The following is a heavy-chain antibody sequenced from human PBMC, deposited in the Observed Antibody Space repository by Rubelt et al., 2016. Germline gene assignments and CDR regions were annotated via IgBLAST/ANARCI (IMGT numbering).Heavy chain of an antibody. CDR3: ATGIIRLKPFDY. CDR2: FDPEDGET. J-gene: IGHJ4*02. D-gene: IGHD2-15*01. Sequence: LEWMGGFDPEDGETIYAQKFQGRVTMTEATSTDTAYMELSSLRSEDTAVYYCATGIIRLKPFDYWGQGTLVTVSS. V-gene: IGHV1-24*01.